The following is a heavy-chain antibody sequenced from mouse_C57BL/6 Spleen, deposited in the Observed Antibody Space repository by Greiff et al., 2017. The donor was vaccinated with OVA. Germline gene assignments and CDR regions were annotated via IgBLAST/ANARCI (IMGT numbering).Heavy chain of an antibody. CDR3: ARGGSNYYFDY. J-gene: IGHJ2*01. CDR2: IDPSDSYT. CDR1: GYTFTSYW. Sequence: QVQLQQPGAELVMPGASVKLSCKASGYTFTSYWMHWVKQRPGQGLEWIGEIDPSDSYTNYNQKFKGKSTLTVDKSSSTAYMQLSSLTSEDSAVDYCARGGSNYYFDYWGQGTTLTVSS. D-gene: IGHD2-5*01. V-gene: IGHV1-69*01.